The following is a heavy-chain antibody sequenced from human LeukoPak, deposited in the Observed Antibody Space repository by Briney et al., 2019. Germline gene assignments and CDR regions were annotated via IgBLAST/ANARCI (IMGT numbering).Heavy chain of an antibody. J-gene: IGHJ4*02. CDR3: AREAVAVANEDFDY. CDR1: GYTFTGYY. D-gene: IGHD6-19*01. Sequence: ASVKVSCKASGYTFTGYYMHWVRQAPGQWLEWMGWINPNSGGTNYAQKFQGRVTMTRDMSISTAYMELSRLRSDDTAVYYCAREAVAVANEDFDYWGQGTLVTASS. V-gene: IGHV1-2*02. CDR2: INPNSGGT.